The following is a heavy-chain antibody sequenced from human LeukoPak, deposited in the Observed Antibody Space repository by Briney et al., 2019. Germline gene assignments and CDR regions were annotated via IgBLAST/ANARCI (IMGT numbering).Heavy chain of an antibody. Sequence: ASVKVSCKASGYTFTGYYMHWVRQAPGQGLEWMGWINPNSGGTNYAQKFQGRVTMTRDTSISTAYMELSRLRSDDTAVYCCARGVDYYDSSGYYTFDFWGQGTLVTVSS. J-gene: IGHJ4*02. CDR2: INPNSGGT. D-gene: IGHD3-22*01. V-gene: IGHV1-2*02. CDR3: ARGVDYYDSSGYYTFDF. CDR1: GYTFTGYY.